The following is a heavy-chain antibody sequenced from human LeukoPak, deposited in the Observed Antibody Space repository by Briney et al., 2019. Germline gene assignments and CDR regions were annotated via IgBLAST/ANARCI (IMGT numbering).Heavy chain of an antibody. J-gene: IGHJ4*02. CDR3: AKSQYFDWLLSFFDY. V-gene: IGHV3-23*01. Sequence: GGSLRLSCAASEFDFSSHAMTWVRQAPGKGLEWVSAISISGSKTYYADSVKGRFTISRDNSKNTLYLQMNSLRAEDTAVYYCAKSQYFDWLLSFFDYWGQGTLVTVSS. CDR2: ISISGSKT. CDR1: EFDFSSHA. D-gene: IGHD3-9*01.